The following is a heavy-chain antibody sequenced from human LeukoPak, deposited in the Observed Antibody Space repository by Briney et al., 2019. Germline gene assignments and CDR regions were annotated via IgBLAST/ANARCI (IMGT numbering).Heavy chain of an antibody. V-gene: IGHV3-30*03. CDR3: ARDRDWLAPFDY. J-gene: IGHJ4*02. CDR2: ISYDGSNK. CDR1: GFTFSSYG. Sequence: GGSLRLSCAASGFTFSSYGMHWVRQAPGKRLEWVAVISYDGSNKYYADSVKGRFTISRDNSKNTLYLQMNSLRAEDTAVYYCARDRDWLAPFDYWGQGTLVTVSS. D-gene: IGHD6-19*01.